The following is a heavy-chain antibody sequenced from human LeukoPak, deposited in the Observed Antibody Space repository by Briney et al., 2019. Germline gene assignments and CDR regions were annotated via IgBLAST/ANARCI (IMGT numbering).Heavy chain of an antibody. CDR2: IHNSGRT. CDR1: GGSASSYY. D-gene: IGHD1-14*01. J-gene: IGHJ4*02. Sequence: SSETLSLTCSVSGGSASSYYWSWIRQSPGKGLEWIGYIHNSGRTNYNPSLKSRVTGFVDTSKNQVSLRLSSVTAADTAVYYCARHGTISSESYFDYWGQGALVTVSS. CDR3: ARHGTISSESYFDY. V-gene: IGHV4-59*08.